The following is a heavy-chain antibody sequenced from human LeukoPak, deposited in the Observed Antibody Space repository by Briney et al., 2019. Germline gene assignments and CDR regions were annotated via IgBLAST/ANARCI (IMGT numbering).Heavy chain of an antibody. CDR2: IYTSGST. V-gene: IGHV4-61*02. D-gene: IGHD3-16*01. CDR1: GGSISSGSYY. J-gene: IGHJ6*03. Sequence: PSETLSLTCSVSGGSISSGSYYWSWIRQPAGKGLEWIGRIYTSGSTNYNPSLKSRVTISVDTSKNQFSLKLSSVTAADTAVYYCARVGGGAYYYYYMDVWGKGTTVTVSS. CDR3: ARVGGGAYYYYYMDV.